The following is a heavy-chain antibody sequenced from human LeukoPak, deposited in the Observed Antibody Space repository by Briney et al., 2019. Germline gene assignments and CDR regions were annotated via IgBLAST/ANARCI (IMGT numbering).Heavy chain of an antibody. CDR2: IWYDGSNK. D-gene: IGHD4-11*01. CDR3: ARSPADYSNYYFDY. Sequence: PGGSLRLSCAASGFTFSSYGMHWVCQAPGKGLDRVAVIWYDGSNKYYADSVKGRFTISRDNSKNTLYLQMNSLRAEDTAVYYCARSPADYSNYYFDYWGQGTLVTVSS. CDR1: GFTFSSYG. J-gene: IGHJ4*02. V-gene: IGHV3-33*01.